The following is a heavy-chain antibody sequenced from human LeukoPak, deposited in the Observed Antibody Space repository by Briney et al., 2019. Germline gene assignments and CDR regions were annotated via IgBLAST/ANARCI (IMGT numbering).Heavy chain of an antibody. V-gene: IGHV3-21*01. CDR2: ISSSSSYI. CDR3: ARDYDSSGYYYPHFDY. Sequence: GGSLRLSCAASGFTFSSYSMNWVRQAPGKGLEWVSSISSSSSYIYYVDSVKGRFTISRDNAKNSLYLHMNSLRAEDTAVYYCARDYDSSGYYYPHFDYWGQGTLVTVSS. D-gene: IGHD3-22*01. CDR1: GFTFSSYS. J-gene: IGHJ4*02.